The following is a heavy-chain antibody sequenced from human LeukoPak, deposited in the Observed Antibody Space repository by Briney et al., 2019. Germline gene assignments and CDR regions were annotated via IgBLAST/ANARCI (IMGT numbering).Heavy chain of an antibody. Sequence: PSETLSLTCTVSGGSISSYYWSWIRQPPGKGLEWIGYIYYSGSTNYNPSLKSRVTISVDTSKNQFSLKLSSVTAADTAVYYCARESLYYYGSGSYPIFDYWGQGTLVTVSS. D-gene: IGHD3-10*01. CDR2: IYYSGST. CDR3: ARESLYYYGSGSYPIFDY. CDR1: GGSISSYY. J-gene: IGHJ4*02. V-gene: IGHV4-59*12.